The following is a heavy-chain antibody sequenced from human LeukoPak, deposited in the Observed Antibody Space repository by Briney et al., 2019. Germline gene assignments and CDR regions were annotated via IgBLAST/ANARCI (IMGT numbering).Heavy chain of an antibody. V-gene: IGHV4-34*01. Sequence: PSETLSLTCAVYGGSFSGYYWSWIRQPPGKGLEWIGEIHHSGSTNYNPSLKSRVTISVDTPKNQFSLKLSSVTAADTAVYYCARVPRGYCSSTSCRGDYWGQGTLVTVSS. D-gene: IGHD2-2*01. J-gene: IGHJ4*02. CDR2: IHHSGST. CDR1: GGSFSGYY. CDR3: ARVPRGYCSSTSCRGDY.